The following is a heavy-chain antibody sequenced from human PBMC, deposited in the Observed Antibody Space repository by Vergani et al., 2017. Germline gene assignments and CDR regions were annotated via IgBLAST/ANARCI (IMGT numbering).Heavy chain of an antibody. D-gene: IGHD4-17*01. Sequence: EVQLVESGGGLVKPGGSLRLSCAASGFTFSSYSMNWVRQAPGKGLEWVSSISSSSSYIYYADSVKGRFTISRDNAKNSLYLQMNSLRAEDTAVYYCARSSGVPVTTKNYYYYMDVWGKGTTVTVSS. V-gene: IGHV3-21*04. CDR1: GFTFSSYS. J-gene: IGHJ6*03. CDR3: ARSSGVPVTTKNYYYYMDV. CDR2: ISSSSSYI.